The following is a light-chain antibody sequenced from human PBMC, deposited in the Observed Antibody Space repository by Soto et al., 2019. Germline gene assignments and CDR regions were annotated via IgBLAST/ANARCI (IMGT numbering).Light chain of an antibody. CDR1: QSVSSY. V-gene: IGKV3-11*01. J-gene: IGKJ2*01. CDR2: DAS. Sequence: ESVLTQSPATLSLSPGERATLSCRASQSVSSYLAWYQQKPGQAPRLLIYDASNRATGIPARFSGSGSGTDFTLTISSLEPEDFPVYYCQQRSNWPTFGQGTKLEIK. CDR3: QQRSNWPT.